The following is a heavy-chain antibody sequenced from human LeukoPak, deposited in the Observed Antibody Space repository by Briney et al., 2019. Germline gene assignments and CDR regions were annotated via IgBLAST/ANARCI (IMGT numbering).Heavy chain of an antibody. CDR1: GFTFSSYS. D-gene: IGHD6-19*01. V-gene: IGHV3-21*01. CDR3: AREGYSSGWYSY. CDR2: ISSSSYI. Sequence: GGSLRLSCAASGFTFSSYSMNWVRQAPGKGLEWVSSISSSSYIYYADSVKGRFTISRDNAKNSLYLQMNSLRAEDTAVYYCAREGYSSGWYSYWGQGTLATVSS. J-gene: IGHJ4*02.